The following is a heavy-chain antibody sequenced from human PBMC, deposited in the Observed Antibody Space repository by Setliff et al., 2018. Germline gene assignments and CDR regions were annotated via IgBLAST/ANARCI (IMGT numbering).Heavy chain of an antibody. D-gene: IGHD1-26*01. CDR3: ARDRGSGSYFLRYFDY. CDR1: GFTFSRYW. CDR2: IKEDGSEK. V-gene: IGHV3-7*01. J-gene: IGHJ4*02. Sequence: PGGSLRLSCVASGFTFSRYWMSWVRQAPGKGLEWVANIKEDGSEKYYMDSVKGRFTMSRDNAKNSLYLQMNSLRAEDTAVYYCARDRGSGSYFLRYFDYWGQGTLVTVSS.